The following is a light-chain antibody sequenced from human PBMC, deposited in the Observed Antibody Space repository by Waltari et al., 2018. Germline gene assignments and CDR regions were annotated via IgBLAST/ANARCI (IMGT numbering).Light chain of an antibody. J-gene: IGKJ4*01. V-gene: IGKV3-15*01. Sequence: EVVMTQSPATLSVSPGERATLSCRASQSVSSFLAWYQQKPGQAPRLLIYGASTRATGIPARFSGSGFGTEFTLTISSLQSEDFAVYYCQQYNDWPPLTFGGGTKVEIK. CDR1: QSVSSF. CDR3: QQYNDWPPLT. CDR2: GAS.